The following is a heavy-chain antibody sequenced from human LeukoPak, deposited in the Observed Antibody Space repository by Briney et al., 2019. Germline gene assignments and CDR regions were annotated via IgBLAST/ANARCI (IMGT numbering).Heavy chain of an antibody. V-gene: IGHV3-33*08. J-gene: IGHJ6*03. CDR1: GFTFSSYA. Sequence: GGSLRLSCAASGFTFSSYAMHWVRQAPGKGLEWVAVIWYDGSNKYYADSVKGRFTISRDNSKNTLCLQMNSLRAEDTAVYYCARDGWTAAMALDYYYYYYYMDVWGKGTTVTVSS. CDR2: IWYDGSNK. D-gene: IGHD2-2*01. CDR3: ARDGWTAAMALDYYYYYYYMDV.